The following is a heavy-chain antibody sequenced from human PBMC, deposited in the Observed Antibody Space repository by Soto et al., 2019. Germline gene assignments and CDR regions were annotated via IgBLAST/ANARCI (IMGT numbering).Heavy chain of an antibody. Sequence: ASVKVSCKASGYTFTSYGISWVRQAPGQGLEWVGWISTHNGNANYAQKLQGRVIMTTDTSTRTAYMELRSLRSDDTAMYYCAREACSGYDWHFDYWGQGTPVTVSS. CDR3: AREACSGYDWHFDY. CDR1: GYTFTSYG. CDR2: ISTHNGNA. D-gene: IGHD5-12*01. J-gene: IGHJ4*02. V-gene: IGHV1-18*04.